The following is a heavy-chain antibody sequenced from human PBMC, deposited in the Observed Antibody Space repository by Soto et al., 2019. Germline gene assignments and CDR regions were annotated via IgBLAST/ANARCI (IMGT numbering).Heavy chain of an antibody. V-gene: IGHV1-18*01. Sequence: VSVTLYCQAAGYTFTSYGISWVRQAPGQGLEWMGWISAYNGNTNYAQKLQGRVTMTTDTSTSTAYMELRSLRSDDTAVYYCARDITMIVVVPGYWGQGTLVTVSS. D-gene: IGHD3-22*01. J-gene: IGHJ4*02. CDR1: GYTFTSYG. CDR3: ARDITMIVVVPGY. CDR2: ISAYNGNT.